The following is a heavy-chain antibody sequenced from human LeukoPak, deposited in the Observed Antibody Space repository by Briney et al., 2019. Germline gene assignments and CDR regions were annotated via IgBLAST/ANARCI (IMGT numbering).Heavy chain of an antibody. V-gene: IGHV4-59*01. CDR3: ARSVYCSSTSCYTAVDY. CDR1: GGSISSYY. Sequence: SETLSLTCTVSGGSISSYYWSWIRQPPGKGLEWIGYISYSGSTNYNPSLKSRVTISVDTSKNQFSLKLSSVTVADTAVYYCARSVYCSSTSCYTAVDYWGQGTLVTVSS. J-gene: IGHJ4*02. D-gene: IGHD2-2*02. CDR2: ISYSGST.